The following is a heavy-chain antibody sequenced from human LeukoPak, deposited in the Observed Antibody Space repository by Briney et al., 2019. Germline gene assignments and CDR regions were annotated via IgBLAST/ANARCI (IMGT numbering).Heavy chain of an antibody. V-gene: IGHV3-74*01. J-gene: IGHJ3*02. Sequence: PGGSLRLSCEASGFTFDTYWKHWVRQAPGKGLVWVSRIDSDGSSTSYADSVKGRFTSSRDNAKNILYLQMNNLRAEDTAVYYCARMTTVTTEGIWGQGTMVTVSS. CDR1: GFTFDTYW. D-gene: IGHD4-17*01. CDR3: ARMTTVTTEGI. CDR2: IDSDGSST.